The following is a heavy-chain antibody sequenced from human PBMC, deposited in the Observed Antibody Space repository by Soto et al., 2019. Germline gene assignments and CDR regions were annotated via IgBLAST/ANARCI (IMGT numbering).Heavy chain of an antibody. V-gene: IGHV1-18*01. Sequence: QLVQSGVEMKNPGASVKVSCNPSGYTFTSYGISWVRQAPGQGLEWMGWISVFEDATNHAQKFQGRVTVTKEKSTRTAYRELRSLKSDDTAMYYCARSGSYSPARNWFGPWGKGPLVIVSS. J-gene: IGHJ5*02. CDR1: GYTFTSYG. CDR3: ARSGSYSPARNWFGP. D-gene: IGHD3-10*01. CDR2: ISVFEDAT.